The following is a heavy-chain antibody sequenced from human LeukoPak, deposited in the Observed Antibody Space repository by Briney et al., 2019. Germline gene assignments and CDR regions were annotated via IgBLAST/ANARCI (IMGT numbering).Heavy chain of an antibody. J-gene: IGHJ6*02. CDR3: TRDNWNDYYGMDV. V-gene: IGHV3-49*04. CDR2: IRSKAYGGTT. Sequence: GGSLRLSCTASGFTLGDYAMSWVRQAPGKGLEWVGFIRSKAYGGTTEYAASVKGRFTISRDDSKSIAYLQMNSLKTEDTAVYYCTRDNWNDYYGMDVWGQGTTVTVSS. D-gene: IGHD1-20*01. CDR1: GFTLGDYA.